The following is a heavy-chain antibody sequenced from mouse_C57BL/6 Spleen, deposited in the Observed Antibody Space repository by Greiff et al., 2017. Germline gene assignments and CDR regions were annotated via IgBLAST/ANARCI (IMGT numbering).Heavy chain of an antibody. CDR1: GYSFTSYY. V-gene: IGHV1-66*01. CDR2: IYPGSGNT. J-gene: IGHJ3*01. CDR3: ARDGIYYGNPFAY. Sequence: QVQLKQSGPELVKPGASVKISCKASGYSFTSYYIHWVKQRPGQGLAWIGWIYPGSGNTKYNEKFKGKATLTADTSSSTAYMQLSSLTSEDSAVYYCARDGIYYGNPFAYWGQGTLVTVSA. D-gene: IGHD2-1*01.